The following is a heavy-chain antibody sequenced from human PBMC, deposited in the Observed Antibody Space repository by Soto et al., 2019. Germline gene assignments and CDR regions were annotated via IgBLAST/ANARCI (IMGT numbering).Heavy chain of an antibody. D-gene: IGHD3-10*02. V-gene: IGHV4-31*03. Sequence: PSETLSLTCTVSGASVSTGVYHWTWIRQHQGKGLEWIGYIDNSGSTYYNPSLTGRVDISVDTSKNEFSLNLQSLTAADTAFYYCAGAVSDFDVRRYRTSYFDQWGQGILVTSPQ. CDR2: IDNSGST. CDR1: GASVSTGVYH. CDR3: AGAVSDFDVRRYRTSYFDQ. J-gene: IGHJ4*02.